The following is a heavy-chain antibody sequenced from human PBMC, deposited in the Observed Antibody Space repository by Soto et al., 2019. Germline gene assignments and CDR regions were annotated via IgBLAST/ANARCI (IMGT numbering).Heavy chain of an antibody. CDR3: ARVGHRAVAGYYYYGMDV. J-gene: IGHJ6*02. V-gene: IGHV1-2*02. D-gene: IGHD6-19*01. CDR1: GYGLTGYY. CDR2: INPNSGGT. Sequence: GASVKGSCKGAGYGLTGYYMHWGRQAPGQGLEWMGWINPNSGGTNYAQKFQGRVTMTRDTSISTAYMELSRLRSDDTAVYYCARVGHRAVAGYYYYGMDVWGQGTTVTVS.